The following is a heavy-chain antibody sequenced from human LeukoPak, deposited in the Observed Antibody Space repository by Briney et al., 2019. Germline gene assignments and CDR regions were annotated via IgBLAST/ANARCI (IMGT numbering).Heavy chain of an antibody. Sequence: GGSLRLSCAASGFVFSRFTMNWVRQAPGKGLEWVSYISTTGSTIFYTDSVKGRFTVSRDNAKNSLYLQMNSLRDDDTAVYYCARDPEEFCDTPLDYWGQGILVTVSS. CDR1: GFVFSRFT. V-gene: IGHV3-48*02. CDR3: ARDPEEFCDTPLDY. J-gene: IGHJ4*02. CDR2: ISTTGSTI. D-gene: IGHD3-10*01.